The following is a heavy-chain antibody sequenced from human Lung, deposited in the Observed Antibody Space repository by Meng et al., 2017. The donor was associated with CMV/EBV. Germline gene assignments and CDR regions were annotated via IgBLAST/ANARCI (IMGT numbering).Heavy chain of an antibody. Sequence: GGSLRLSCAASGFTFDNYGMPWVRQTPGKGLEWVAFIRHDGTNKYYGDSVKGRFTISRDNSKNTVYLQMNSLRPEEAAIYYCAKDVLLFGGANAYFDYWGQGTLVXVSS. CDR1: GFTFDNYG. CDR2: IRHDGTNK. J-gene: IGHJ4*02. CDR3: AKDVLLFGGANAYFDY. D-gene: IGHD3-16*01. V-gene: IGHV3-30*02.